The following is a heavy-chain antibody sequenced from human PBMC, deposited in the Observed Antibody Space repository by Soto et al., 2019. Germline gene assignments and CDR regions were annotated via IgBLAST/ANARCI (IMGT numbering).Heavy chain of an antibody. CDR3: VRRVSGNYDY. CDR1: GFTFSSYD. J-gene: IGHJ4*02. CDR2: ISSNGGTT. V-gene: IGHV3-64*01. Sequence: EVQLADSGGGMVQPGGSLRLSCVASGFTFSSYDMHWVRQAPGKGLEYVSSISSNGGTTYYGNSVKGRFTISRDNSKNTLYLQMVSLRAEDMAVYYCVRRVSGNYDYWGQGTLVTVSS. D-gene: IGHD1-7*01.